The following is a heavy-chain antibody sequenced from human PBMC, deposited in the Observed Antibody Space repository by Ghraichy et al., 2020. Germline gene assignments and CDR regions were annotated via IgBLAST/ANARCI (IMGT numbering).Heavy chain of an antibody. D-gene: IGHD4-17*01. V-gene: IGHV3-23*01. CDR2: ISNDGVTT. Sequence: GGSLRLSCAASGFTFSTDAMSWVRQAPGKGLEWVSGISNDGVTTYYAGPVRGQFTISRDNSKSMLFLQISNLGADDSTTYYCAKGRGGGVLTPVTPSYFDSWGQGTLVNVSS. CDR1: GFTFSTDA. J-gene: IGHJ4*02. CDR3: AKGRGGGVLTPVTPSYFDS.